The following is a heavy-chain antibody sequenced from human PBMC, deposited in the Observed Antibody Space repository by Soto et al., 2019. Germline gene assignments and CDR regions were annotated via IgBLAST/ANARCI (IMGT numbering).Heavy chain of an antibody. CDR1: GFMFSGYS. Sequence: GGSLRLSCAASGFMFSGYSRNWVRQAPGKGLEWVSSVNSGSTYIYYAVSVKSRITINPDTSKNQFSLQLNSVTPEDTAVYYCARGVPIAAAARDYYGMDVWGQGTTVTVSS. D-gene: IGHD6-13*01. CDR3: ARGVPIAAAARDYYGMDV. V-gene: IGHV3-21*01. CDR2: VNSGSTYI. J-gene: IGHJ6*02.